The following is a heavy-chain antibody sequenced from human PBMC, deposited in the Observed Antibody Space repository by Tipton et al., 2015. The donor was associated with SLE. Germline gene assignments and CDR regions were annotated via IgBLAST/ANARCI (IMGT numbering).Heavy chain of an antibody. CDR3: ARDSPLYYYDSSGLDY. J-gene: IGHJ4*02. D-gene: IGHD3-22*01. CDR1: GGSISSSSYY. V-gene: IGHV4-39*07. CDR2: IYYSGST. Sequence: TLSLTCTVSGGSISSSSYYWGWIRQPPGKGLEWIGSIYYSGSTYYNPSLKSRVTISVDTSKNQFSLKLSSVTAADTAVYYCARDSPLYYYDSSGLDYWGQGTLVTVSS.